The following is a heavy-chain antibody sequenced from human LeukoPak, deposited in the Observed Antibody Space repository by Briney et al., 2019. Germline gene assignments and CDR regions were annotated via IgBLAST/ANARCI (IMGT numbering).Heavy chain of an antibody. CDR2: IYSSGST. D-gene: IGHD2-2*01. CDR1: GGSISSGGYY. V-gene: IGHV4-61*02. CDR3: ARDGDAVSAAIAGAFDL. Sequence: SETLSLTCTVSGGSISSGGYYWSWIRQPAGKGLEWIGRIYSSGSTKYNPSLKSRVTISADTSKNQISLRLRSVTAADTAMFYCARDGDAVSAAIAGAFDLWGRGTMVTVSS. J-gene: IGHJ3*01.